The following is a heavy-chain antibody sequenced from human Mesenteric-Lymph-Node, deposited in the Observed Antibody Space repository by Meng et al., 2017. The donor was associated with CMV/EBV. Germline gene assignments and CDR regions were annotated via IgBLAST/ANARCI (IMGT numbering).Heavy chain of an antibody. Sequence: GESLKISCAASGFTFSSYSMNWVRQAPGKGLEWVSSISSSSSTIYYADSVKGRFTISRDNAKNSLYLQMNSLRAEDTAVYYCAREGSCSSTSCYKYYYYGMDVWGQGTTVTVSS. CDR3: AREGSCSSTSCYKYYYYGMDV. CDR1: GFTFSSYS. V-gene: IGHV3-48*04. CDR2: ISSSSSTI. D-gene: IGHD2-2*02. J-gene: IGHJ6*02.